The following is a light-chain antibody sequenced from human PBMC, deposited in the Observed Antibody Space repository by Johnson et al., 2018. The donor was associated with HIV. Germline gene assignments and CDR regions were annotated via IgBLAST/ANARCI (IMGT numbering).Light chain of an antibody. Sequence: HSVLTQPPSVSAAPGQKVTISCSGSSSNIGTNYVSWYQQLPGTAPKLLIYENNKRPSGIPDRFSASKSGTSATLGITGLQTGDEADYYCGTWHTSLSGGGVFGTGTKVTVL. J-gene: IGLJ1*01. CDR3: GTWHTSLSGGGV. V-gene: IGLV1-51*01. CDR2: ENN. CDR1: SSNIGTNY.